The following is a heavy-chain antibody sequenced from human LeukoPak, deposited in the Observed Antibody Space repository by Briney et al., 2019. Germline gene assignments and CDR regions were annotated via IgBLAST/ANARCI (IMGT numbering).Heavy chain of an antibody. J-gene: IGHJ4*02. CDR2: ISSSSRNT. D-gene: IGHD3-3*01. CDR3: ARGGTFGVDIGDY. V-gene: IGHV3-21*01. Sequence: KPSETLSLTCTVSGGFISSSSYYWGWIRQPPGKGLEWVSSISSSSRNTYYADSVRGRFTISRDNAKNSLYLQMNSLRAEDTAVYYCARGGTFGVDIGDYWGQGTLVTVSS. CDR1: GGFISSSS.